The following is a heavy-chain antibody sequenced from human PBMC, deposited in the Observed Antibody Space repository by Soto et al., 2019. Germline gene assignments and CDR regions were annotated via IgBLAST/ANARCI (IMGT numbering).Heavy chain of an antibody. V-gene: IGHV4-31*03. CDR3: ARYRESDTPGFDY. CDR2: IYYSGST. J-gene: IGHJ4*02. CDR1: GGSISSGGYY. Sequence: SETLSLTCTVSGGSISSGGYYWSWIRQHPGKGLEWIGYIYYSGSTYYNPSLKSRVTISVDTSKNQFSLKLSSVTAADTAVYYCARYRESDTPGFDYWGQGTLVTVSS. D-gene: IGHD2-21*02.